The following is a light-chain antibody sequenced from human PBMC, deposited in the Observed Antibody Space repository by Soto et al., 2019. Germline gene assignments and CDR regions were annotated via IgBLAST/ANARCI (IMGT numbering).Light chain of an antibody. CDR1: SSDVGGYNY. Sequence: QSALTQPASVSGSPGQSITISCTGTSSDVGGYNYVSWYQQHPGKAPKLMIYEVSNRPSGVSNRFSGSKSGTASLTISGLQAEDEADYYCSSYTSSSTRVFGTGTKVNRP. J-gene: IGLJ1*01. CDR2: EVS. CDR3: SSYTSSSTRV. V-gene: IGLV2-14*01.